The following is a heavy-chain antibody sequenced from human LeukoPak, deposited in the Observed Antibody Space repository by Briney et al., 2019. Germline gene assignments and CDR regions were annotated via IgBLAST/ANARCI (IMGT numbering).Heavy chain of an antibody. D-gene: IGHD3-3*01. CDR2: IIPILGIA. J-gene: IGHJ6*03. CDR1: GGTFSSYT. CDR3: ASPTVLRSSYYYYYMDV. Sequence: ASVKVSCKASGGTFSSYTISWVRQAPGQGLEWMGRIIPILGIANYAQQFQGRVTITADKSTSTAYMELSSLRSEDTAVYYCASPTVLRSSYYYYYMDVWGKGTTVTVSS. V-gene: IGHV1-69*02.